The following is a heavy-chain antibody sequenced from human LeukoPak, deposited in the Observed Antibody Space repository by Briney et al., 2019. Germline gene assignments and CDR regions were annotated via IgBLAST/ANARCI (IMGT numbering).Heavy chain of an antibody. D-gene: IGHD2-15*01. CDR1: GFTFSNAW. CDR3: ARNAALYYYYYMDV. Sequence: PGGSLRLSCAASGFTFSNAWMSWVRQAPGKGLEWVGRIKSKTDGGTTDYAATVKGRFTISRDDSKNTLYLQMDSLKTEDTAVYYCARNAALYYYYYMDVWGKGTTVTVSS. J-gene: IGHJ6*03. V-gene: IGHV3-15*01. CDR2: IKSKTDGGTT.